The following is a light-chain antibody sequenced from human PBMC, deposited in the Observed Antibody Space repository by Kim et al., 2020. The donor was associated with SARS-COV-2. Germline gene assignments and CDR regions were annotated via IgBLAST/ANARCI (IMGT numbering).Light chain of an antibody. CDR2: DAS. Sequence: PGERATLSCRASQSIDTSLGWYQHRPGQAPRLLVYDASIRATGVPDRFSGSRSGTDFTLTISSLDPEDFSTYYCQQRDSWPPAVSFGGGTKVDIK. J-gene: IGKJ4*01. CDR1: QSIDTS. CDR3: QQRDSWPPAVS. V-gene: IGKV3-11*01.